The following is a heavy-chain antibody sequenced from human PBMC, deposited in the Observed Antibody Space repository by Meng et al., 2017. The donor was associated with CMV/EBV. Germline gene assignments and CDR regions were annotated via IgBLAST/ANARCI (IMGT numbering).Heavy chain of an antibody. V-gene: IGHV3-23*01. D-gene: IGHD2-15*01. CDR2: ISSSADST. J-gene: IGHJ3*02. Sequence: GESLKISCAASGFTFSSYDMSWVRQAPGKGLEWVATISSSADSTYYADSVKGRFTISRDKSKNMLYLQMHSLRAEDTAVYYCARSRSGPPLHDAFDIWGQGTMVTVS. CDR1: GFTFSSYD. CDR3: ARSRSGPPLHDAFDI.